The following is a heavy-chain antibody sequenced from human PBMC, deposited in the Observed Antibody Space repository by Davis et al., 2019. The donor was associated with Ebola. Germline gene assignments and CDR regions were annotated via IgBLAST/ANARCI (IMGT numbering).Heavy chain of an antibody. CDR3: ARGDGYNFFDY. CDR2: IGTAGDT. CDR1: GFTFSAYD. D-gene: IGHD5-24*01. V-gene: IGHV3-13*01. J-gene: IGHJ4*02. Sequence: GESLKISCAASGFTFSAYDMHWVRQAPGKGLEWVSAIGTAGDTYYPGSVKGRFTISRENAKNSLYLQMNSLRAGDTAVYYCARGDGYNFFDYWGQGTLVTVAS.